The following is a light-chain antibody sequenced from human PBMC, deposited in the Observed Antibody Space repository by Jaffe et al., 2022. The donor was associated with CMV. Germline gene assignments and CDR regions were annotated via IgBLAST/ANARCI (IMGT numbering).Light chain of an antibody. J-gene: IGKJ4*01. CDR3: QKYDSAPLT. CDR1: QDISNY. Sequence: DIQMTQSPSSLSASVGDRVTIACRTSQDISNYLAWFQQKPGKVPHLLIYAASTLESGVPSRFSGSGSGTDFTLTISSLQPEDVATYYCQKYDSAPLTFGGGTKVEI. CDR2: AAS. V-gene: IGKV1-27*01.